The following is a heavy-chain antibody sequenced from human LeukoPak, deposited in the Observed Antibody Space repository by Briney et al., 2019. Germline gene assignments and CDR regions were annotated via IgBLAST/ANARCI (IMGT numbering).Heavy chain of an antibody. D-gene: IGHD2-2*01. Sequence: EASVKVSCKASGYTFTGYYIHCVRQTPGQGLEWMGWINPNSGGTNYAQKFQGRVTMTRDTSITTAYMDLSRLISDDTAVYYCARTPREYQLPSDYWGQGTLVTVSS. CDR3: ARTPREYQLPSDY. J-gene: IGHJ4*02. CDR2: INPNSGGT. V-gene: IGHV1-2*02. CDR1: GYTFTGYY.